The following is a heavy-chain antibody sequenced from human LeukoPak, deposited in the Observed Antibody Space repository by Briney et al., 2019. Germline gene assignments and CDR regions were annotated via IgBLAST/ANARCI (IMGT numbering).Heavy chain of an antibody. D-gene: IGHD3-10*01. J-gene: IGHJ5*02. CDR1: GFTFSSYG. CDR3: AKGPTMVRGVNNWFDP. V-gene: IGHV3-30*02. Sequence: GGSLRLSCAASGFTFSSYGMHWVRQAPGKGLEWVAFIRYDGSNKYYADSVKGRFTISRDNPKNTLYLQMNSLRAEDTAVYYCAKGPTMVRGVNNWFDPWGQGTLVTVSS. CDR2: IRYDGSNK.